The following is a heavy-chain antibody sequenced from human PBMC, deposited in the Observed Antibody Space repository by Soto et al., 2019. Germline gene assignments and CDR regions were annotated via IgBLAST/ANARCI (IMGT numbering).Heavy chain of an antibody. CDR1: GYSFTSYD. V-gene: IGHV1-8*01. Sequence: QVPMVQSGAAVKKPGASVKVSCRASGYSFTSYDVNWVRQATGQGLEWMGWMNPNSGNTAFAEKFQGRVTMTRDTPISTAYMELSGLTSEDTAVYYCARYPYTSYCSDGSCSYDAFDIWGQGTVVTVSS. D-gene: IGHD2-15*01. CDR2: MNPNSGNT. CDR3: ARYPYTSYCSDGSCSYDAFDI. J-gene: IGHJ3*02.